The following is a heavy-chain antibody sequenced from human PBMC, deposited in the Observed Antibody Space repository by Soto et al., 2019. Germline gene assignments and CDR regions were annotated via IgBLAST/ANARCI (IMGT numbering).Heavy chain of an antibody. CDR1: GGSISSGGYY. D-gene: IGHD5-12*01. CDR3: ARDLRGYSRYDYLDY. Sequence: SETLSLTCTVSGGSISSGGYYWSWIRQHPGKGLEWVGCSYYTGSSYYNPSLKSRVTISVDASKNQLSLRLASVTAADTAVYYCARDLRGYSRYDYLDYWGQGIPVTVS. CDR2: SYYTGSS. J-gene: IGHJ4*02. V-gene: IGHV4-31*03.